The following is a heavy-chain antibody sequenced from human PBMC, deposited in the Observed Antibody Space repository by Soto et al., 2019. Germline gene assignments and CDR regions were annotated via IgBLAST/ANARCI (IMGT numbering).Heavy chain of an antibody. CDR1: LGSVSSGSYY. V-gene: IGHV4-61*01. CDR3: ARVISSRDEYFDY. D-gene: IGHD2-2*01. J-gene: IGHJ4*02. CDR2: IYYRGST. Sequence: PSETLSLTCTVSLGSVSSGSYYWNWIRQPPGKGLEWIGYIYYRGSTNYNPSLKSRVTMSVDTSTNQFSLKLSSVTAADTAVYYCARVISSRDEYFDYWGEGTVVTVSS.